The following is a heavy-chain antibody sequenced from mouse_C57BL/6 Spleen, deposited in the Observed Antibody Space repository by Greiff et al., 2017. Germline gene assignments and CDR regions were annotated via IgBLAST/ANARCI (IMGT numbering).Heavy chain of an antibody. CDR3: ARDCCGFRYCDY. Sequence: QVQLKQSGPELVKPGASVKISCKASGYAFSSSWMNWVKQRPGKGLEWIGRIYPGDGDTNYNGKFKGKATLTADKSSSTAYMQLSSLTSEDSAVYFCARDCCGFRYCDYWGQGTTLTVSS. CDR1: GYAFSSSW. D-gene: IGHD1-2*01. CDR2: IYPGDGDT. V-gene: IGHV1-82*01. J-gene: IGHJ2*01.